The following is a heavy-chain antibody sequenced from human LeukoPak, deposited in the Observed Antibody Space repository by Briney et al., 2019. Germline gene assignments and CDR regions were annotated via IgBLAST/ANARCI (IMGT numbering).Heavy chain of an antibody. V-gene: IGHV3-74*01. D-gene: IGHD1-26*01. CDR1: GFTFTTYW. CDR3: ARGKIVGATNFDY. CDR2: INSDGSIT. Sequence: GGSLRLSCAASGFTFTTYWMHWVRQAPGKGLVWVSHINSDGSITSYADSVKGRFTISRDNAKNSLSLQMNSLRAEDTAIYYCARGKIVGATNFDYWGQGTLVTVSS. J-gene: IGHJ4*02.